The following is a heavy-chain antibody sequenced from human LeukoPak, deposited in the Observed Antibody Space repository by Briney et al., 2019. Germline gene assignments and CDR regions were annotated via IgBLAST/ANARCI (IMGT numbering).Heavy chain of an antibody. V-gene: IGHV3-48*02. CDR3: VRRQGYVGNLLDN. CDR2: ISSSSSAI. J-gene: IGHJ4*02. CDR1: GFIFSTYS. D-gene: IGHD1-14*01. Sequence: GGSLRLSCAASGFIFSTYSMTWVRQAPGKGLEWVSYISSSSSAIYYADSVRGRFTVSRDNAKNFLYLQMKSLRDEDTAVYYCVRRQGYVGNLLDNWGQGTLVTVSS.